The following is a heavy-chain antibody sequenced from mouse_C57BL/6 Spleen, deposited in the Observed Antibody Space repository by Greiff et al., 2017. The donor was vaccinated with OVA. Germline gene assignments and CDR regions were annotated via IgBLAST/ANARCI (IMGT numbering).Heavy chain of an antibody. V-gene: IGHV1-64*01. CDR2: IHPNSGST. J-gene: IGHJ4*01. Sequence: QVQLQQPGAELVKPGASVKLSCKASGYTFTSYWMHWVKQRPGQGLEWIGMIHPNSGSTNYNEKFKSKATLTVDKSSSTAYMQLSSLTSEDSAVYYSASPPSSGYSYAMDYWGKGTSVTVSS. D-gene: IGHD3-2*02. CDR3: ASPPSSGYSYAMDY. CDR1: GYTFTSYW.